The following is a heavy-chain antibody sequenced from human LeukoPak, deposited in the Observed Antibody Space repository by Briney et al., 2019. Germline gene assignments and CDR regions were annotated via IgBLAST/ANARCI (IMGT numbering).Heavy chain of an antibody. Sequence: SETLSLTCTVSGGSISSDSYYWGWIRQPPGKGLEWIGYMYHTGTSYYNPSLKSRVTISVDTSKNQFSLKLSSVTAADTAVYYCNYYCSSTSCQSNWFDPWGQGTLVTVSS. CDR1: GGSISSDSYY. D-gene: IGHD2-2*01. V-gene: IGHV4-39*07. CDR3: NYYCSSTSCQSNWFDP. J-gene: IGHJ5*02. CDR2: MYHTGTS.